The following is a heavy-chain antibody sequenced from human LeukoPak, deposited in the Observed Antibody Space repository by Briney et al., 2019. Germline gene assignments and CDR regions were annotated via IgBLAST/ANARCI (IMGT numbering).Heavy chain of an antibody. CDR1: GYSFTNYW. D-gene: IGHD6-13*01. V-gene: IGHV5-51*01. CDR2: IYPGDSDT. Sequence: GESLKISCKTSGYSFTNYWIGWVRQMPGKGLECMGIIYPGDSDTRYSPSFQGQVTISADKSISTAYLHWSSLKASDTAMYYCAKLGAYSSSWYGFFDYWGQGTLVTVSS. CDR3: AKLGAYSSSWYGFFDY. J-gene: IGHJ4*02.